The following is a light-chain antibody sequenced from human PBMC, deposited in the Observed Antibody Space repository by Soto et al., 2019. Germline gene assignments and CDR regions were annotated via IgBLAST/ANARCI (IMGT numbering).Light chain of an antibody. J-gene: IGKJ2*01. CDR2: WAS. CDR3: HQYYSIPYT. Sequence: DFVMTQSPDSLVVSLGERATINCKSSHSLLDNSYKTKYLAWYQQRPGQPPKLLIYWASTRESGVPDRFNGSGSAKDFTLTISSLQADEVAFYYCHQYYSIPYTFGQGTRLEI. V-gene: IGKV4-1*01. CDR1: HSLLDNSYKTKY.